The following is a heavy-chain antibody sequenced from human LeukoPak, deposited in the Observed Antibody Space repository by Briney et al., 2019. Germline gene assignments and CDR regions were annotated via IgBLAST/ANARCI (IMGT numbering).Heavy chain of an antibody. CDR2: INPNSGGT. CDR3: TRDPDSRDIVVVPAAINYDY. CDR1: GYTFTGYY. J-gene: IGHJ4*02. V-gene: IGHV1-2*02. Sequence: ASVKVSCKASGYTFTGYYMHWVRQAPGQGLEWMGWINPNSGGTNYAQKFQGRVTMTRDTSISTAYMELSRLRSDDTAVYYCTRDPDSRDIVVVPAAINYDYWGQGTLVTVSS. D-gene: IGHD2-2*02.